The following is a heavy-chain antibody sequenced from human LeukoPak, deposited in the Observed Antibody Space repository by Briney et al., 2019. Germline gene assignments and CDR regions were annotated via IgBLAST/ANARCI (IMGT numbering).Heavy chain of an antibody. V-gene: IGHV1-2*02. CDR2: INPHSGGT. J-gene: IGHJ2*01. D-gene: IGHD6-25*01. Sequence: ASVKVSCKASGYTFTDNYIHWVRQAPGQGLEWMGWINPHSGGTDFAQKFQGRVTMTRDTSISTVYLELSRLRSDDTALFYCARAVAARPGPHYYWFFDLWGRGTRVTVSS. CDR3: ARAVAARPGPHYYWFFDL. CDR1: GYTFTDNY.